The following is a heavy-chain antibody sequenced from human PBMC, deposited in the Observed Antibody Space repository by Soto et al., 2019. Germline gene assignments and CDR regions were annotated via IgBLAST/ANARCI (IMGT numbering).Heavy chain of an antibody. CDR2: IIPLFGTT. CDR1: GGTFSTYT. D-gene: IGHD3-16*01. V-gene: IGHV1-69*18. Sequence: QVHLVQSGAEVRKPGSSVKVSCKTSGGTFSTYTIYWVRQAPGQGLEWMGRIIPLFGTTRYAQNFQDRVTITAAESTSTTYMELSSLRAEDTALYYCARRLDDRADEGFDVWGEGTAVTVSA. CDR3: ARRLDDRADEGFDV. J-gene: IGHJ3*01.